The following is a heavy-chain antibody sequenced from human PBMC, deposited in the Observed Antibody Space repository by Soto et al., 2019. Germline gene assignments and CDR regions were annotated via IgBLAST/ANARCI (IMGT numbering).Heavy chain of an antibody. CDR3: ARGHSSSLEPFDY. CDR2: IYYSGST. J-gene: IGHJ4*02. Sequence: SETLSLTCTVSGGSISSYYWSWIRQPPGKGLEWIGYIYYSGSTNYNPSLKSRVTISVDTSKNQFSLKLSSVTAADTAVYYCARGHSSSLEPFDYWGQGTLVTVSS. CDR1: GGSISSYY. V-gene: IGHV4-59*01. D-gene: IGHD6-13*01.